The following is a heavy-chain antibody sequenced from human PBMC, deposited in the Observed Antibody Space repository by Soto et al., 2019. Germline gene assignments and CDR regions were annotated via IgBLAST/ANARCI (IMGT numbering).Heavy chain of an antibody. Sequence: PGGSLRLSCAASGFTFSSYWMHWVRQAPGKGLVWVSRINSDGSSTSYADSVKGRFTISRDNAKNTLYLQMNSLRAEDTAVYYCATSAAMLVYGDYWGQGTLVTVSS. V-gene: IGHV3-74*01. J-gene: IGHJ4*02. CDR2: INSDGSST. CDR1: GFTFSSYW. D-gene: IGHD2-2*01. CDR3: ATSAAMLVYGDY.